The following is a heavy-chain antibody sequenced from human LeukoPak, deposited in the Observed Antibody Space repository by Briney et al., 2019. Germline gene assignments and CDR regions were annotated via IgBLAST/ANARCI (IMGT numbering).Heavy chain of an antibody. CDR1: GFTFSSYW. V-gene: IGHV3-7*01. Sequence: GGSLRLSCAASGFTFSSYWMSWVRQAPGKGLEWVANIKQDGSEKYYVDSVKGRFTISRDNAKNSLYLQMNGLRAEDTAVYYCARTSSWYSSGAFDIWGQGTMVTVSS. D-gene: IGHD6-13*01. CDR3: ARTSSWYSSGAFDI. CDR2: IKQDGSEK. J-gene: IGHJ3*02.